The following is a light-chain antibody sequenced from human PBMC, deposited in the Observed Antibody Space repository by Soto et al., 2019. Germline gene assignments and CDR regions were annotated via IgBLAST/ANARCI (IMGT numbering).Light chain of an antibody. CDR2: EVS. CDR3: SSYTSSNTLV. CDR1: SSDVGAYNY. V-gene: IGLV2-14*01. Sequence: QSALTQPASVSGSPGQSITISCTGTSSDVGAYNYVSWYQHHPGKAPKLMIFEVSDRPSGVSNRFSGSKSGNTASLTLSGLQAEDEAYYYCSSYTSSNTLVFGGGTKLTVL. J-gene: IGLJ2*01.